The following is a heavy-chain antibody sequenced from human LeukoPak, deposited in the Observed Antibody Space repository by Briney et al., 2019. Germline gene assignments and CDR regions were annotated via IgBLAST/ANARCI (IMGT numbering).Heavy chain of an antibody. CDR3: ARGVPTYYYDSSGYDHFDY. V-gene: IGHV4-4*07. CDR1: GGSISSYY. Sequence: SKTLSLTCTVSGGSISSYYWSWIRQPAGKGLEWIGRTYTSGSTNYNPSLKSRVTISVDTSKNQFSLKLSSVTAADTAVYYCARGVPTYYYDSSGYDHFDYWGQGTLVTVSS. D-gene: IGHD3-22*01. J-gene: IGHJ4*02. CDR2: TYTSGST.